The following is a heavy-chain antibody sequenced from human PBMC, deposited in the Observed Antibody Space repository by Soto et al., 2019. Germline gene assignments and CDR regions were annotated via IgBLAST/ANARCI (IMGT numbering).Heavy chain of an antibody. CDR1: GGSLSGYQ. J-gene: IGHJ6*03. CDR2: INDSGNI. CDR3: ARGLILWFGELSRRGGYYYYMDV. Sequence: QVQLRQWGAGLLKPSETLSLTCAVYGGSLSGYQWSWIRQTPGKGLEWIGEINDSGNINYNPSLKSRVTILLDTPRKQISLKLSAVTAADSAVYYCARGLILWFGELSRRGGYYYYMDVWGKGTTVAVSS. V-gene: IGHV4-34*01. D-gene: IGHD3-10*01.